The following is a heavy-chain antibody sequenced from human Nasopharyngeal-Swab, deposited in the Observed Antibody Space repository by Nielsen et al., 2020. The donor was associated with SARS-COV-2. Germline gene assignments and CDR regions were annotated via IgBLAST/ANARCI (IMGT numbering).Heavy chain of an antibody. CDR3: AREQLCIRGTRCLDAFDI. J-gene: IGHJ3*02. D-gene: IGHD2-2*01. CDR2: IASSGAT. V-gene: IGHV3-13*01. CDR1: GFTFRSYD. Sequence: GGSLRLSCAASGFTFRSYDVHWVRQTTGEGLEWVSVIASSGATSYLDSVKGRFTVSRDNVKNSVYLQMNSLRAGDTAVYYCAREQLCIRGTRCLDAFDIWGQGTMVTVSS.